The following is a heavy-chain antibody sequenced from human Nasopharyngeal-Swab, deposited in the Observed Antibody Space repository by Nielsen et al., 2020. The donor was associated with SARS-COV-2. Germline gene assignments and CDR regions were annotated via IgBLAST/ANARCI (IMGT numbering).Heavy chain of an antibody. V-gene: IGHV3-9*01. CDR2: ISWNSGSI. CDR3: ANSGWDDAFDI. J-gene: IGHJ3*02. Sequence: SLKISCAASEFTFDDYAMHWVRQAPGKGLEWVSGISWNSGSIGYADSVKGRFTISRDNAKNSLYLQMNSLRAEDTALYYCANSGWDDAFDIWGQGTMVTVSS. D-gene: IGHD6-19*01. CDR1: EFTFDDYA.